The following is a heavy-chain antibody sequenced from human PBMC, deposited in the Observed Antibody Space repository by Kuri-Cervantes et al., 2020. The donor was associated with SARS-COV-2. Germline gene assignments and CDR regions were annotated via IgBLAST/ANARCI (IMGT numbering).Heavy chain of an antibody. D-gene: IGHD1-26*01. J-gene: IGHJ6*02. CDR2: ISYDGSNK. Sequence: GESLRISCAASGFTFSSYAMHWVRQAPGKGLEWVAVISYDGSNKYYADSVKGRFTISRDNSKNTLYLQMNSLRAEDTAVYYCVKDKSRIVGSRMELDGMDVWGQGTTVTVSS. CDR3: VKDKSRIVGSRMELDGMDV. CDR1: GFTFSSYA. V-gene: IGHV3-30*01.